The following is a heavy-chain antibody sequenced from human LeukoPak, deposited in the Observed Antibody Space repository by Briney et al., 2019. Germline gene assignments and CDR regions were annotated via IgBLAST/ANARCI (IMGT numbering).Heavy chain of an antibody. J-gene: IGHJ3*02. CDR3: ARGRRARWGHADPSAHPHTFDI. CDR2: VFFGGST. CDR1: GGAINSYY. Sequence: SETLSLTCTISGGAINSYYWTWLRQAPGRGLEWIGYVFFGGSTDYSPSLKSRVTISVDTSKNQFSLKLTSMTAADTAVYYCARGRRARWGHADPSAHPHTFDIWGQGTLVTVSS. D-gene: IGHD3-16*01. V-gene: IGHV4-59*01.